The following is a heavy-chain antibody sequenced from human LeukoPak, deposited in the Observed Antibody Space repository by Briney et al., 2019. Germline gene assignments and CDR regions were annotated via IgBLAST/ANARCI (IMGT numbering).Heavy chain of an antibody. Sequence: ASVKVSCKASGYTFTSYDINWVRQATGQGLEWMGWMNPNSGNTGYAQKFQGRVTMTRNTSISTAYMELSSLRSEDTAVYYCARVLRYFDWPGVGYWGQGTLVTVSS. D-gene: IGHD3-9*01. CDR2: MNPNSGNT. CDR1: GYTFTSYD. CDR3: ARVLRYFDWPGVGY. V-gene: IGHV1-8*01. J-gene: IGHJ4*02.